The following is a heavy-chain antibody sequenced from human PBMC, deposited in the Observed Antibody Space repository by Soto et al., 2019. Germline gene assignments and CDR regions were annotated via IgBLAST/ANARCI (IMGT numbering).Heavy chain of an antibody. CDR2: ISSSSSTI. CDR1: GFTFSSYS. V-gene: IGHV3-48*02. CDR3: ARDGPSGAVVVITLDY. D-gene: IGHD3-22*01. J-gene: IGHJ4*02. Sequence: VQLVESGGGLVQPGGSLRLSCAASGFTFSSYSMNWVRQAPGKGLEWVSYISSSSSTIYYADSVKGRFTISRDNAKNSLYLQMNSLRDEDTAVYYCARDGPSGAVVVITLDYWGQGTLVTVSS.